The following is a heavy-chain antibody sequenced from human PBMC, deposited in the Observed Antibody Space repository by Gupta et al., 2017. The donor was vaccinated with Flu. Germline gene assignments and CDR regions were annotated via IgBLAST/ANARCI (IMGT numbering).Heavy chain of an antibody. Sequence: PGIGREWMGSTESCGGTNYTPSPKSRFTISRDTSKNPLSLKMSSVTAADTAVYYCARGGVCLSLDLWGQGAPVTVSS. J-gene: IGHJ5*02. V-gene: IGHV4-4*08. D-gene: IGHD2-8*02. CDR3: ARGGVCLSLDL. CDR2: TESCGGT.